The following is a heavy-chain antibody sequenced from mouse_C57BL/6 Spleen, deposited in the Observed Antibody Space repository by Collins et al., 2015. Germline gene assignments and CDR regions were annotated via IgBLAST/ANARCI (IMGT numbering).Heavy chain of an antibody. V-gene: IGHV5-6-5*01. Sequence: EVKLVESGGGLVKPGGSLKLSCAASGFTFSSYAMSWVRQTPEKRLEWVASISSGGSTYYPDSVKGRFTISRDNARNILYLQMSSLRSEDTAMYYCARIPLNYYGKAMDYWGQGTSVTVSS. CDR3: ARIPLNYYGKAMDY. D-gene: IGHD1-1*01. CDR1: GFTFSSYA. CDR2: ISSGGST. J-gene: IGHJ4*01.